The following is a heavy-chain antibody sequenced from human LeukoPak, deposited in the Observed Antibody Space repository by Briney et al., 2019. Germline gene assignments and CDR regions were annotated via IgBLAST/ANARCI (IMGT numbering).Heavy chain of an antibody. CDR2: IYYRVST. CDR3: ARRYGSGSSGTFDY. CDR1: GYSISIGYY. J-gene: IGHJ4*02. V-gene: IGHV4-61*01. Sequence: SETLSLTCIVSGYSISIGYYWGWIRQPPGKGLEWIAYIYYRVSTNYNPSLKSRDTISVDTSKNQFSLKLSSVTAADTAVYYCARRYGSGSSGTFDYWGQGTLVTVSS. D-gene: IGHD3-10*01.